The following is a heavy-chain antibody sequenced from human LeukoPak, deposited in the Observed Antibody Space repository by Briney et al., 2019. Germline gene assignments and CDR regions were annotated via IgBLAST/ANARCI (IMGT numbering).Heavy chain of an antibody. CDR1: GFTFSDYA. CDR3: AKGEYSRGYLFDY. V-gene: IGHV3-23*01. Sequence: GGSLRLSCAASGFTFSDYAMSWVRQAPGKGLKWVSTISASGGNPYYADSVKGRFTISRDNSKNTLYLQLNSLRAEDTSVYYCAKGEYSRGYLFDYWGQGTLVTVSS. CDR2: ISASGGNP. J-gene: IGHJ4*02. D-gene: IGHD5-18*01.